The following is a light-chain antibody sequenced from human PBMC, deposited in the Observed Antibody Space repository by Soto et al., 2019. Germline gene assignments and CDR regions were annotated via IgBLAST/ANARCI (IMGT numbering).Light chain of an antibody. J-gene: IGKJ4*01. CDR2: VAS. V-gene: IGKV3-20*01. CDR3: QQYGSSPA. CDR1: QSVSSSY. Sequence: EIVLTQSPGTLSLSPGERATLSCRASQSVSSSYLAWYQQKPGQAPRLLIYVASSRDTGIPDRFSGSVSGTDFTLTISRMEPEDFAVYYCQQYGSSPAFGGGTKVEIK.